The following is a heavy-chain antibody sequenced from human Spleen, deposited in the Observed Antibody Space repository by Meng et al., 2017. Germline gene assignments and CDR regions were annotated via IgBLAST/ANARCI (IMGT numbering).Heavy chain of an antibody. J-gene: IGHJ4*02. CDR2: INHRGNT. CDR1: GGSFSDYY. CDR3: ARGPTTVAHDFDY. D-gene: IGHD4-11*01. Sequence: VQLQQGVAGLLKPSETLSLTCVVSGGSFSDYYWSWTRQPPGKGLEWIGEINHRGNTNYNSFLESRVTISVDTSQNSLSLKLSSVTAADSAVYYCARGPTTVAHDFDYWGQGTLVTVSS. V-gene: IGHV4-34*01.